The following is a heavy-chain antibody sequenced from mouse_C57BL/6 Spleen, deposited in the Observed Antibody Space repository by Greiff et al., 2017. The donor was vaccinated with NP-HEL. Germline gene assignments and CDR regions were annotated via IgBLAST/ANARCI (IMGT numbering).Heavy chain of an antibody. Sequence: VQLQQPGAELVKPGASVKMSCTASGYTFTSYWITWVKQRPGQGLEWIGDIYPGSGSTNYNEKFKSKATMTVDTSSSTAYMQLISLTSEDSAFYYCARRSKEGYDGYFLYAMDYWGQGTSVTVSS. CDR3: ARRSKEGYDGYFLYAMDY. D-gene: IGHD2-3*01. CDR2: IYPGSGST. J-gene: IGHJ4*01. V-gene: IGHV1-55*01. CDR1: GYTFTSYW.